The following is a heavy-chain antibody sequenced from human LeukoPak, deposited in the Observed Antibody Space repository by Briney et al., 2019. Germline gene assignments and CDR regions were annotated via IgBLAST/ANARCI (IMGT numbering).Heavy chain of an antibody. D-gene: IGHD3-3*02. J-gene: IGHJ4*02. V-gene: IGHV3-30-3*01. Sequence: PGGSLRLSCAASGFSFSSYDMHWVRQAPGKGLEWVAVISADGNIKYYADSVKGRFTISRDDSKSTLYLQMDSLRAEDTAVYYCASKIASGYWGQGTLVTVSS. CDR1: GFSFSSYD. CDR2: ISADGNIK. CDR3: ASKIASGY.